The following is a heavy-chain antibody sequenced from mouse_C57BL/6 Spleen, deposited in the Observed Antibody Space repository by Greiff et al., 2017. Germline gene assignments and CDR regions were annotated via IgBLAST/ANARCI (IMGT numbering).Heavy chain of an antibody. J-gene: IGHJ4*01. Sequence: VNVVESGPGLVAPSQSLSITCTVSGFSLTSYAISWVRQPPGKGLEWLGVIWTGGGTNYNSALKSRLSISKDNSKSQVFLKMNSLQTDDTARYYCARKKDGNYFYAMDYWGQGTSVTV. V-gene: IGHV2-9-1*01. CDR1: GFSLTSYA. CDR2: IWTGGGT. CDR3: ARKKDGNYFYAMDY. D-gene: IGHD2-1*01.